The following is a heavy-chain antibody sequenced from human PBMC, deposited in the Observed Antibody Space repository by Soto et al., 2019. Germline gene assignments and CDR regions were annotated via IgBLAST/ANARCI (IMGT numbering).Heavy chain of an antibody. CDR1: GFTFSSYA. Sequence: GSLRLSCAASGFTFSSYAMSWVRQAPGKGLEWVSAISGSGGSTYYADSVKGRFTISRDNSKNTLYLQMNSLRAEDTAVYYCAKDKMGIAAAGNWFDPWGQGTLVTVSS. D-gene: IGHD6-13*01. V-gene: IGHV3-23*01. CDR2: ISGSGGST. J-gene: IGHJ5*02. CDR3: AKDKMGIAAAGNWFDP.